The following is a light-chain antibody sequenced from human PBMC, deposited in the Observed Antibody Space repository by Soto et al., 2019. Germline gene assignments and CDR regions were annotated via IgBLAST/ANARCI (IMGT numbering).Light chain of an antibody. Sequence: DIQMPQSPSSLSASVGDRVTITCQASQGITNYLNWFQQKPGKAPKLLTYAASNLETGVPSRFSGVGSGTDFTLTISSLQPEDIATYFCQEYDSLPITFGQGTRL. J-gene: IGKJ5*01. V-gene: IGKV1-33*01. CDR1: QGITNY. CDR3: QEYDSLPIT. CDR2: AAS.